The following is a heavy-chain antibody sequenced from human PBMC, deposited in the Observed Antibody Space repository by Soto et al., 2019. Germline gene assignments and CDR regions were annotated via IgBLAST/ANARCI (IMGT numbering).Heavy chain of an antibody. J-gene: IGHJ5*02. CDR1: CDSVTNYY. CDR3: ERGHILTTYEGVPEALNWLEP. V-gene: IGHV4-59*02. D-gene: IGHD3-16*01. CDR2: IYYSGSA. Sequence: SETLSLTCTVSCDSVTNYYWTCIRQPPWKGLEWIAYIYYSGSANYNPSLKSRVTISIDTSKNQFSLNLSSMTSAETAVYYCERGHILTTYEGVPEALNWLEPGGKGNLVT.